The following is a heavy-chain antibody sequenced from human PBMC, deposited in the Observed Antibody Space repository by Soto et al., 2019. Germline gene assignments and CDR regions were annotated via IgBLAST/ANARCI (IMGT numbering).Heavy chain of an antibody. CDR1: GFTFSNSA. CDR2: ISAAGRSA. J-gene: IGHJ4*02. CDR3: AKDGHWLDVLLDS. Sequence: EVQLLESGGGLVQPGGSLRLSCTASGFTFSNSAMTWVRQAPGKGLEWVSIISAAGRSAYHADSVKGRFTISRDNSKNTLYLRMTSRRAEDTAVYYCAKDGHWLDVLLDSWGQGTLVTVSS. V-gene: IGHV3-23*01. D-gene: IGHD6-19*01.